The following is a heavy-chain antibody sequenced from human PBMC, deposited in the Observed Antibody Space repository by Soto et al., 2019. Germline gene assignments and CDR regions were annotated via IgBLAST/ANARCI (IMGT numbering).Heavy chain of an antibody. Sequence: QVQLQESGPGLVKPSQTLSLTCTVSGGSISSGGYYWSWIRQHPGKGLEWIGYIYYSGSTYYNPSLKSRVTISVDTSKNQFSLKLSSVTAADTAVYYCARLVHEGPGYCSGGSCLGLYYYYYMDVWGKGTTVTVSS. D-gene: IGHD2-15*01. CDR2: IYYSGST. CDR3: ARLVHEGPGYCSGGSCLGLYYYYYMDV. CDR1: GGSISSGGYY. V-gene: IGHV4-31*03. J-gene: IGHJ6*03.